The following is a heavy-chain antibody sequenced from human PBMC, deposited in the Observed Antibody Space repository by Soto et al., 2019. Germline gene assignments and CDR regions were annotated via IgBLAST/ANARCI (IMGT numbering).Heavy chain of an antibody. CDR1: GGSISSGGYY. CDR3: ARVGGFGATTIDY. Sequence: SETLSLTCTVSGGSISSGGYYWSWIRQHPGKGLEWIGYIYYSGSTYYSPSLKSRVTISVDTSKNQFSLKLSSVTAADTAVYYCARVGGFGATTIDYWGQGTLVTVSS. D-gene: IGHD3-10*01. CDR2: IYYSGST. V-gene: IGHV4-30-4*08. J-gene: IGHJ4*02.